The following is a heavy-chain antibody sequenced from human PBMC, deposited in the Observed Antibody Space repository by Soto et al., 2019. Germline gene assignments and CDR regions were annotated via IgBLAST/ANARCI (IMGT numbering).Heavy chain of an antibody. CDR3: AKTLHQLAWVPFDY. D-gene: IGHD6-13*01. J-gene: IGHJ4*02. V-gene: IGHV3-23*01. CDR1: GFSFGDYA. Sequence: GGSLRLSCAASGFSFGDYAMTWVRQAPGKGLEWISSIGYGGASTHYADSVRGRFTISRDNSKSTVYLQMKSLRVDDTAVYYCAKTLHQLAWVPFDYWGQGTLVTVSS. CDR2: IGYGGAST.